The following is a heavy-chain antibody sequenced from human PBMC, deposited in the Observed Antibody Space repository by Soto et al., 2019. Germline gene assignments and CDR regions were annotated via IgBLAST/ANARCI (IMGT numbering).Heavy chain of an antibody. CDR2: INHSGST. Sequence: QVQLQQWGAGLLKPSETLSLTCAVYGGSFSGYYWSWIRQPPGKGLEWIGEINHSGSTNYNPSVKSRVTTAVDTSKNQFSLKLGSVTAADTAVYYWSRGRPGSGWDWGQGTLVTVSS. D-gene: IGHD6-19*01. J-gene: IGHJ4*02. V-gene: IGHV4-34*01. CDR1: GGSFSGYY. CDR3: SRGRPGSGWD.